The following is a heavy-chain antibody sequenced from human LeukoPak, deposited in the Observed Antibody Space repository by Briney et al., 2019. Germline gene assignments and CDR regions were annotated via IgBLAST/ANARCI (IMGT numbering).Heavy chain of an antibody. CDR1: GGSISSSNW. Sequence: SGTLSLTCAVSGGSISSSNWWSWVRQPPGKGLEWMGEIYHSGSTNYNPSLKSRVTISVDKSKNQFSLKLSSVTAADTAVYYCARDRALWRGDWSGMDVWGQGTTVTVSS. V-gene: IGHV4-4*02. CDR3: ARDRALWRGDWSGMDV. J-gene: IGHJ6*02. CDR2: IYHSGST. D-gene: IGHD3/OR15-3a*01.